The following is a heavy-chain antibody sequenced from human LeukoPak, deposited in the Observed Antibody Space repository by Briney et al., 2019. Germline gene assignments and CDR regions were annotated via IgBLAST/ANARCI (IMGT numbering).Heavy chain of an antibody. J-gene: IGHJ1*01. CDR1: GYTFAGYY. D-gene: IGHD3-22*01. Sequence: ASVNVSCKASGYTFAGYYMHWVRQAPGQGLEWMGWINPNSGDTNYAQKFQGRVTMTRDTSISTAYMELSRLRSDDTAVYYCAREDYDSSGEYFQHWGQGTLVTVSS. CDR2: INPNSGDT. CDR3: AREDYDSSGEYFQH. V-gene: IGHV1-2*02.